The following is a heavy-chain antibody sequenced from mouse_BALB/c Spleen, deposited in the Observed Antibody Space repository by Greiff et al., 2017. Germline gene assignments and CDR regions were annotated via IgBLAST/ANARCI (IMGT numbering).Heavy chain of an antibody. D-gene: IGHD4-1*01. CDR3: ARSWDGGYYAMDY. J-gene: IGHJ4*01. V-gene: IGHV3-2*02. CDR2: ISYSGST. Sequence: EVQRVESGPGLVKPSQSLSLTCTVTGYSITSDYAWNWIRQFPGNKLEWMGYISYSGSTSYNPSLKSRISITRDTSKNQFFLQLNSVTTEDTATYYCARSWDGGYYAMDYWGQGTSVTVSS. CDR1: GYSITSDYA.